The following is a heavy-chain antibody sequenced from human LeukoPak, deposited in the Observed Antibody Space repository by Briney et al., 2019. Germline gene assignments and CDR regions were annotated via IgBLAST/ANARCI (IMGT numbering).Heavy chain of an antibody. CDR3: AREPPQSSSGWYNWFDP. CDR2: IIPIFGTA. D-gene: IGHD6-19*01. J-gene: IGHJ5*02. V-gene: IGHV1-69*05. Sequence: SVKVSCKASGGAFSSYAISWVRQAPGQGLEWMGGIIPIFGTANYAQKFQGRVTITTDESTSTAYMELSSLRSEDTAVYYCAREPPQSSSGWYNWFDPWGQGTLVTVSS. CDR1: GGAFSSYA.